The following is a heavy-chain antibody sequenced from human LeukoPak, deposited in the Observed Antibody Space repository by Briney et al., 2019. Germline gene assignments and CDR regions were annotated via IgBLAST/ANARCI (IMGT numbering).Heavy chain of an antibody. Sequence: SETLSLTCTVSGGSISSGGYYWSWNRPPQGKGLEWFGYIYHSGSTYHNPSLKSRVTISADRSKNQFSLKLCTVTAADTRVYYCTRLRWAMTTVTLFDYWGQGTLVTVSS. CDR2: IYHSGST. D-gene: IGHD4-17*01. V-gene: IGHV4-30-2*01. J-gene: IGHJ4*02. CDR3: TRLRWAMTTVTLFDY. CDR1: GGSISSGGYY.